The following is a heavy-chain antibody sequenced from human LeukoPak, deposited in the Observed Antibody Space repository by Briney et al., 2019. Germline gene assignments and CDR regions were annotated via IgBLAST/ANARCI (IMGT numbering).Heavy chain of an antibody. J-gene: IGHJ4*02. CDR2: ISSSSSTI. D-gene: IGHD2-21*01. CDR3: ARDPLAYCGGDCLGYFDY. CDR1: GFTFSSYS. V-gene: IGHV3-48*01. Sequence: GGSLRLSCAASGFTFSSYSMNWVRQAPGKGLEWVSYISSSSSTIYYADSVKGRFTISRDNSKNTLYLQMNSLRAEDTAVYYCARDPLAYCGGDCLGYFDYWGQGTLVTVSS.